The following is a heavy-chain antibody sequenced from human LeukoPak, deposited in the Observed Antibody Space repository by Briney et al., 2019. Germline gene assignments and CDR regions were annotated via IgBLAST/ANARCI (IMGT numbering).Heavy chain of an antibody. CDR2: IIPIFGIA. V-gene: IGHV1-69*04. J-gene: IGHJ6*02. D-gene: IGHD4-23*01. Sequence: GASVKVSCKSSGGTFSRYAISWVRQPPGQGLEWMGRIIPIFGIANNAQKFQGRVTITADKSTSTAYMELSSLTSEDTAVYYCARVQTHYGGNSYYYYGMVVWGQGTTVTVSS. CDR1: GGTFSRYA. CDR3: ARVQTHYGGNSYYYYGMVV.